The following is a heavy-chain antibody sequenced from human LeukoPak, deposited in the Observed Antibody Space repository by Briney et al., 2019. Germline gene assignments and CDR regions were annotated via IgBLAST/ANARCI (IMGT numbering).Heavy chain of an antibody. V-gene: IGHV4-38-2*02. Sequence: SETLSLTCTVSGHSISSGYFWAWIRQSPGKALEWIGSIYDSGNTNYNPSLKSRNTISIDTSKNQFSLKMRSVTAADTAVYYCARPSVRYHDRNGFPNWFDPWGQGTLVTVSS. CDR1: GHSISSGYF. CDR3: ARPSVRYHDRNGFPNWFDP. D-gene: IGHD3-22*01. CDR2: IYDSGNT. J-gene: IGHJ5*02.